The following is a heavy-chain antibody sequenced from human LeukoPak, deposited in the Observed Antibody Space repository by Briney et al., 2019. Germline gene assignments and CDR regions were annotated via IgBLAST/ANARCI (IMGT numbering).Heavy chain of an antibody. V-gene: IGHV3-23*01. J-gene: IGHJ4*02. CDR3: AKTISGSYAGFQDY. Sequence: GGSLRLSCAASGFTFSSYGMSWVRQAPGKGLEWVSAISGSGGSTYYADSVKGRFTISRDNSKNTLYLQMNSLRAEDTAVYYCAKTISGSYAGFQDYWGQGTLVTVSS. D-gene: IGHD1-26*01. CDR1: GFTFSSYG. CDR2: ISGSGGST.